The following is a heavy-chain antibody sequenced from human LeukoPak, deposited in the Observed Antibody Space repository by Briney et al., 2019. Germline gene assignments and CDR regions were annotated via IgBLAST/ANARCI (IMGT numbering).Heavy chain of an antibody. D-gene: IGHD4-4*01. V-gene: IGHV4-34*01. J-gene: IGHJ4*02. Sequence: SETLSLTCAVYGGSFSGYYWSWIRQPPGKGLEWIGEINHSGSTNYNPSLKSRVTISVDTSKDQFSLKLSSVTAADTAVYYCARGPGVHYSNYAVDYWGQGTLVTVSS. CDR1: GGSFSGYY. CDR3: ARGPGVHYSNYAVDY. CDR2: INHSGST.